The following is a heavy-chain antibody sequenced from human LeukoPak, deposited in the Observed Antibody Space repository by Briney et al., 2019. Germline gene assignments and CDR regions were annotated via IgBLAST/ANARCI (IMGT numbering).Heavy chain of an antibody. Sequence: SVKVSCKASGGTFSSYAITWVRQAPGQGLEWMGGIIPIFGTANYAQKFQGRVTITADESTSTAYMELSSLRSEDTAVYYCARVNCGGDCYSDRGAFDIWGQGTMVTVSS. V-gene: IGHV1-69*13. J-gene: IGHJ3*02. CDR3: ARVNCGGDCYSDRGAFDI. CDR1: GGTFSSYA. CDR2: IIPIFGTA. D-gene: IGHD2-21*02.